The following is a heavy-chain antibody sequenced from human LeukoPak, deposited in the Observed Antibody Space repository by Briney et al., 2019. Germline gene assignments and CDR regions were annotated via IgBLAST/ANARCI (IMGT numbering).Heavy chain of an antibody. CDR1: GYTFTGYH. J-gene: IGHJ4*02. Sequence: ASVKVSCKASGYTFTGYHMHWVRQAPGQGLQWMGRINPNSGDTNYAQNFQGRVTMTRDTSINTAYMELSRLRSDDTAVYYCARDSSWFGGSDYWGQGTLVTVSS. CDR3: ARDSSWFGGSDY. CDR2: INPNSGDT. D-gene: IGHD3-10*01. V-gene: IGHV1-2*02.